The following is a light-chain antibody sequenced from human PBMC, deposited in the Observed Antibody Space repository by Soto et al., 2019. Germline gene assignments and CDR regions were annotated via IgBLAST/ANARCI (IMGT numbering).Light chain of an antibody. V-gene: IGLV2-14*01. J-gene: IGLJ1*01. CDR3: SSYTSTTTVRFV. CDR1: SSDIGDSNF. Sequence: QSALAQPASVSGSPGQSITISCTGTSSDIGDSNFVSWYQHHPGKAPKLLIYDVSDRPSRISSRFSGSKSANTASLTISGLQAEGEALYYCSSYTSTTTVRFVFGTGTKVTVL. CDR2: DVS.